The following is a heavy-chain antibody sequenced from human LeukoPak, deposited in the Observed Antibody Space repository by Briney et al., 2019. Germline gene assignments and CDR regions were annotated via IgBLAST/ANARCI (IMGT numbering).Heavy chain of an antibody. V-gene: IGHV4-34*01. CDR3: ARGQGIAAAGTLDY. CDR2: INHSGST. J-gene: IGHJ4*02. Sequence: SETLSLTCAVYGWSFRGHYWSWIRQSPGKGREWIGEINHSGSTNYNTFLKSLATISVDTSKNQFSLQLSSVPAADTAVYYCARGQGIAAAGTLDYWGQGSLVTVSA. CDR1: GWSFRGHY. D-gene: IGHD6-13*01.